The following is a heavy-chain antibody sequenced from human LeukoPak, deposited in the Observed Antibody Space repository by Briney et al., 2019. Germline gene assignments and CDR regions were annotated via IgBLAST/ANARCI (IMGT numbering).Heavy chain of an antibody. D-gene: IGHD6-13*01. CDR3: AREVKQQLANWFDP. CDR2: IYTSGST. CDR1: GGSISSYY. Sequence: SETLSLTCTVSGGSISSYYWSWIRQPPGKGLERIGYIYTSGSTNYNPSLKSRVTISVDTSKNQFSLKLSSVTAADTAVYYCAREVKQQLANWFDPWGQGTLVTVSS. J-gene: IGHJ5*02. V-gene: IGHV4-4*09.